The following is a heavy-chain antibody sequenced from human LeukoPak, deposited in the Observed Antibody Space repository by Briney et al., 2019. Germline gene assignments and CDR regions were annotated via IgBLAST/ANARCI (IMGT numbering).Heavy chain of an antibody. CDR2: ISDSAKSK. D-gene: IGHD3/OR15-3a*01. J-gene: IGHJ6*03. V-gene: IGHV3-23*01. Sequence: PGGSLRLSCAASGFTFSNYAMSWVRQAPGKGLEWVSAISDSAKSKYYADSVKGRFTISRDNSKNTLYLQMNSLRAEDTAVYYCAKGDFNFLTGYSYYYYMDVWGKGTTVTISS. CDR1: GFTFSNYA. CDR3: AKGDFNFLTGYSYYYYMDV.